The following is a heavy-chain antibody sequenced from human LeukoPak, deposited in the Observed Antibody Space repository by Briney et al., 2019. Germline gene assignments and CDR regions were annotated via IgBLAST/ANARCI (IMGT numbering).Heavy chain of an antibody. Sequence: GGSLRLSCAASGFTFSSSWMSWVRQAPGKGLEWVANIKQDGREKYYVDSVKGRFTISRDNAKNSLYLQMNSLRAEDTAVYYCARDQGTRIVVVPAYDYYYGMDVWGKGTTVTVSS. D-gene: IGHD2-2*01. CDR2: IKQDGREK. V-gene: IGHV3-7*03. CDR1: GFTFSSSW. CDR3: ARDQGTRIVVVPAYDYYYGMDV. J-gene: IGHJ6*04.